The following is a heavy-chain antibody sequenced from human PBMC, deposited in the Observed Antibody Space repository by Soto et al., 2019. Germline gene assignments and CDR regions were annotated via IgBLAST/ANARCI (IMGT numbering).Heavy chain of an antibody. Sequence: ASVKVSCKASGYTFTSYYMHWVRQAPGQGLEWMGIINPSGGSTSYAQKFQGRVTMTRDTSTSTVYMELSSLRSEDTAVYYCAGLGIKLRAFDIWGQGTMVTVSS. CDR1: GYTFTSYY. J-gene: IGHJ3*02. CDR3: AGLGIKLRAFDI. CDR2: INPSGGST. D-gene: IGHD3-16*01. V-gene: IGHV1-46*01.